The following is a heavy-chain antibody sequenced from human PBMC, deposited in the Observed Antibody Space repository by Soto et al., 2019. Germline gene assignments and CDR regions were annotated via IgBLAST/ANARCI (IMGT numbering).Heavy chain of an antibody. D-gene: IGHD2-15*01. CDR3: AKDRGRGSGGSCYGFDY. Sequence: PGGSLRLSCAASGITFSSYAMSWVRQAPGKGLEWVSGISGSGGSTYSADSVKGRFTISRDNSKKTLYLQMNSLRAEDTAIYYCAKDRGRGSGGSCYGFDYWGQGTLVTVSS. J-gene: IGHJ4*02. CDR1: GITFSSYA. CDR2: ISGSGGST. V-gene: IGHV3-23*01.